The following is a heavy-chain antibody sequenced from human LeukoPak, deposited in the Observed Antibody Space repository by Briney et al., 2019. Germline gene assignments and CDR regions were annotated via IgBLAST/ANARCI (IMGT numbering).Heavy chain of an antibody. CDR1: GFTFSGSA. CDR2: IRSKANSYAT. D-gene: IGHD3-22*01. Sequence: GGSLKLSCAASGFTFSGSAMHWVRQASGKGLEWVGRIRSKANSYATAYAASVKGRFTISRDDSKNTAYLQMNSLKTEDTAGYYCTRGMIVVSDDAFDIWGQGTMVTVSS. CDR3: TRGMIVVSDDAFDI. V-gene: IGHV3-73*01. J-gene: IGHJ3*02.